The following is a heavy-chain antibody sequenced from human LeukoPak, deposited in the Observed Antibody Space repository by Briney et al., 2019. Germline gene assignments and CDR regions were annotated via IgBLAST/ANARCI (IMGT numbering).Heavy chain of an antibody. V-gene: IGHV1-18*01. Sequence: ASVKVSCKASGYTYTSYGITWVRQAPGQGLEWMGWISASNGNTNYAQKLQGRVTMTTDTSTSTAYMELRSLRSDDTAVYYCARESSGWYGRWFDPWGQGTLVTVSS. D-gene: IGHD6-19*01. CDR3: ARESSGWYGRWFDP. CDR1: GYTYTSYG. CDR2: ISASNGNT. J-gene: IGHJ5*02.